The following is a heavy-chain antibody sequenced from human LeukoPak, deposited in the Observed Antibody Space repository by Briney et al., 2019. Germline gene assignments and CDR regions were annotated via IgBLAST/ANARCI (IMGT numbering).Heavy chain of an antibody. CDR3: AKCSVTCYANAFYI. Sequence: PGGSLRLSCAASGFTFSSDAMTWVRQAPGKGLEWVSAISRSGGDTEYADSVKGRFTISRDNSKITLYLQMNSLRAEDTAVYYCAKCSVTCYANAFYIWGRGTMVTVSS. V-gene: IGHV3-23*01. J-gene: IGHJ3*02. CDR1: GFTFSSDA. CDR2: ISRSGGDT. D-gene: IGHD2-2*01.